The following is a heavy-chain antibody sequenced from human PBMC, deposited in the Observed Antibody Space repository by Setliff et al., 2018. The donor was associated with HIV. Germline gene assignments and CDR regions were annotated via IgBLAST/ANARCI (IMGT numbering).Heavy chain of an antibody. CDR2: IYKSGTT. CDR1: GGSISSSSYY. Sequence: SETLSLTCTVSGGSISSSSYYWGWIRQPPGKGLEWIGHIYKSGTTNYKSSLKSRVTISADPSKNQFSLKVTSVTAADTAVYYCGRLSETAMASFDSWGQGTLVTVSS. J-gene: IGHJ4*02. V-gene: IGHV4-39*01. CDR3: GRLSETAMASFDS. D-gene: IGHD5-18*01.